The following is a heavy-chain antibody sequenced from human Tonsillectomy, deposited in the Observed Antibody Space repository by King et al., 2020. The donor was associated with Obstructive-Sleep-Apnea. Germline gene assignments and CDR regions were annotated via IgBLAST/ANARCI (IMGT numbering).Heavy chain of an antibody. CDR1: GGAFSDYY. D-gene: IGHD6-13*01. J-gene: IGHJ5*02. Sequence: VQLQQWGAGLLKSSETLSLTCAVFGGAFSDYYWSWIRQPPGKGLEWIGVINHSGSTNYNPSLKSRVTISVDTSKNQFSLKLSSVTAADTAVYYCARGSGAAAVNWFDPWGQGTLVTVSS. CDR2: INHSGST. CDR3: ARGSGAAAVNWFDP. V-gene: IGHV4-34*01.